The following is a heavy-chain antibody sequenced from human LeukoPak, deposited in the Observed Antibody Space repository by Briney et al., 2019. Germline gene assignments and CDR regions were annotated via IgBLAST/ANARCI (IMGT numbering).Heavy chain of an antibody. CDR3: ARMTCYYYGMDV. CDR1: GFIFSDNY. CDR2: ISGSGSTI. Sequence: PGGSLRLSCAASGFIFSDNYMSWIRQAPGKGLEWISYISGSGSTIYYADSVKGRFTISRDNAKNSLYLQMNSLRAEDTAVYYCARMTCYYYGMDVWGQGTTVTVSS. J-gene: IGHJ6*02. V-gene: IGHV3-11*01.